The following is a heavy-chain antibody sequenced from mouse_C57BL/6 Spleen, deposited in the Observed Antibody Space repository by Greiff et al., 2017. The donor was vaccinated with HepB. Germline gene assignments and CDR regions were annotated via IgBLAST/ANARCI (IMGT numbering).Heavy chain of an antibody. D-gene: IGHD2-5*01. CDR3: ARGEAYYSNYVGFDY. V-gene: IGHV1-59*01. CDR2: IDPSDSYT. Sequence: QVQLQQPGAELVRPGTSVKLSCKASGYTFTSYWMHWVKQRPGQGLEWIGVIDPSDSYTNYNQKFKGKATLTVDTSSSTAYMQLSSLTSEDSAVYYCARGEAYYSNYVGFDYWGQGTTLTVSS. J-gene: IGHJ2*01. CDR1: GYTFTSYW.